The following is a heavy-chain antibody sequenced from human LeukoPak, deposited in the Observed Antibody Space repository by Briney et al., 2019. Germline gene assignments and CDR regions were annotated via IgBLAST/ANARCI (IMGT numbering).Heavy chain of an antibody. V-gene: IGHV1-2*02. J-gene: IGHJ1*01. CDR1: GYTFTGYY. Sequence: ASVKVSCKASGYTFTGYYMHWVRQAPGQGLEWMGWINPNSGGTNYAQKFQGRVTMTRDTSISTAYMELSGLRPGDTAVYYCARSQFRTTNSGAWGFRPWGQGTLVTVTS. CDR2: INPNSGGT. D-gene: IGHD3-16*01. CDR3: ARSQFRTTNSGAWGFRP.